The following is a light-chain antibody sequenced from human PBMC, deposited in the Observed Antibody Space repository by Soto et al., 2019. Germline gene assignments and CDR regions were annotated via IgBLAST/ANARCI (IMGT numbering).Light chain of an antibody. J-gene: IGLJ2*01. Sequence: QSALTQPPSASGSPGQSVAISCTGTNSDVGGYNYVSWYQHHPGKVPKLMIYEVTKRPSGVPDRFSGSKSGNTASLTVSGLQAEDEAEYYGSSYTSNYVVVLGGGTKLTVL. CDR3: SSYTSNYVVV. V-gene: IGLV2-8*01. CDR2: EVT. CDR1: NSDVGGYNY.